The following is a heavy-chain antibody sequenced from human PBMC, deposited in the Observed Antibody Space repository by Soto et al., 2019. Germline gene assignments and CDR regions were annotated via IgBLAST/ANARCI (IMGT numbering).Heavy chain of an antibody. CDR1: GGSISSSNW. V-gene: IGHV4-4*02. D-gene: IGHD6-19*01. Sequence: PWETLSLTCAVTGGSISSSNWWTWVRQPPGEGLEWVGEISRSGTTNYKPSLKSRVSISVDKSRNEFSLNLGSVTAADTAMYYCARDSASSGVFTWGQGTMVTVSS. J-gene: IGHJ3*01. CDR3: ARDSASSGVFT. CDR2: ISRSGTT.